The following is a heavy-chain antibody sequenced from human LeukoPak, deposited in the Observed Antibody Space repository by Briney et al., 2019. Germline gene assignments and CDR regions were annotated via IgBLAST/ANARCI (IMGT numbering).Heavy chain of an antibody. V-gene: IGHV3-30*18. Sequence: PGGSLRLSCAASGFTFSTLGIHWVRQAPGKGLEWVAVISYDGSNKYYADSVKGRFTISRDNSKNTLYLQMSRLRGVDTAVYYCAKEVDGYSYGYDYWGQGTLVTVSS. CDR1: GFTFSTLG. J-gene: IGHJ4*02. CDR2: ISYDGSNK. D-gene: IGHD5-18*01. CDR3: AKEVDGYSYGYDY.